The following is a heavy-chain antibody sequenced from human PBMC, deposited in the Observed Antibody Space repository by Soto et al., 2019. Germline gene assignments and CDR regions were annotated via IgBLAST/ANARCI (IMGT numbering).Heavy chain of an antibody. V-gene: IGHV3-33*01. CDR3: ARDDDYPDNGFDY. J-gene: IGHJ4*02. Sequence: QVQLVESGGGVVQPGSSLRLLCAASGFTFSEYGMHWVRQAPGKGLEWLAVIVREGPEQYYAYSVKGRFTISRNNSKNTLYLKMNSMRVDDTAVYYCARDDDYPDNGFDYWGQGTLLTVSS. CDR2: IVREGPEQ. CDR1: GFTFSEYG. D-gene: IGHD4-17*01.